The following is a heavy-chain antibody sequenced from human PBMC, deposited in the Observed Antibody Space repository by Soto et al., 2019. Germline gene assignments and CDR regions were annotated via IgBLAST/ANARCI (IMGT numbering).Heavy chain of an antibody. V-gene: IGHV4-34*01. CDR2: VNHSGGT. CDR3: ARGSVDTVDSSGFYEY. J-gene: IGHJ4*02. Sequence: SETLSLTCAVYGGSFSAYYWSWIRQPPGKGLEWIGEVNHSGGTSYNPSLKSRVTISVDTSKSQFSLKLTSVTAADRAVYYCARGSVDTVDSSGFYEYWGRGTPVTVSS. CDR1: GGSFSAYY. D-gene: IGHD3-22*01.